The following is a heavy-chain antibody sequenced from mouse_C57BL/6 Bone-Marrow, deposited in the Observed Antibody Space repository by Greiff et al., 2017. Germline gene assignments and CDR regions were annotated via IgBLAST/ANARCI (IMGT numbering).Heavy chain of an antibody. Sequence: QVQLQQPGAELVKPGASVKLSCKASGYTFNSYWMHWVKQRPGKGLEWIGMIHPNSGSTNYNEKFKSKATMTADKSSSTAYMQLSSLTSEDSAFYYSAISKNYYGSSSYYAMDYWGHGTSVTVFS. CDR1: GYTFNSYW. J-gene: IGHJ4*01. D-gene: IGHD1-1*01. V-gene: IGHV1-64*01. CDR2: IHPNSGST. CDR3: AISKNYYGSSSYYAMDY.